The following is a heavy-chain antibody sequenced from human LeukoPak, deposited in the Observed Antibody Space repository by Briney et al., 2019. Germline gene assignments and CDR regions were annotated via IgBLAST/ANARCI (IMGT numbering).Heavy chain of an antibody. CDR2: IYYSGST. V-gene: IGHV4-59*01. CDR3: ARGYYDFWSGYGPYFDY. J-gene: IGHJ4*02. D-gene: IGHD3-3*01. Sequence: SGTLSLTCTVSCGSISSYYWSWIRQPPGKGLEWIGYIYYSGSTNYNPSLKGRVTISVDTSRNQFSLKLSSVTAADTAVYYCARGYYDFWSGYGPYFDYWGQGTLVTVSS. CDR1: CGSISSYY.